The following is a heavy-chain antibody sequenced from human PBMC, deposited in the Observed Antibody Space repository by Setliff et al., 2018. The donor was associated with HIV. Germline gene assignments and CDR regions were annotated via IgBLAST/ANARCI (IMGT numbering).Heavy chain of an antibody. V-gene: IGHV4-59*01. D-gene: IGHD3-10*01. J-gene: IGHJ4*02. CDR2: IYYSGST. Sequence: LSLPCTVSGGSISSYFWSRIRQPPGKGLEWIGYIYYSGSTNYNPSLKSRVTIPADTFKNQFSLKLRSVTAADTAVYYCARIYDYGSYYFDYWGQGTLVTVSS. CDR3: ARIYDYGSYYFDY. CDR1: GGSISSYF.